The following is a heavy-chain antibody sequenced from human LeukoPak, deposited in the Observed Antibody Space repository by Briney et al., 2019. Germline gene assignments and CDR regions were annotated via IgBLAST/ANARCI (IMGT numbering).Heavy chain of an antibody. CDR1: GFTFSTYA. V-gene: IGHV3-64*01. D-gene: IGHD2-21*02. CDR2: ITSDGGSA. CDR3: ARGKGVFCGGDCSALDY. Sequence: GGSLRLSCVASGFTFSTYAMHWVRQAPGKGLEYVSAITSDGGSAYYANSVKGRFTISRDNSKNTLYLQMGSPRAEDMAVYYCARGKGVFCGGDCSALDYWGQGTLVTVSS. J-gene: IGHJ4*02.